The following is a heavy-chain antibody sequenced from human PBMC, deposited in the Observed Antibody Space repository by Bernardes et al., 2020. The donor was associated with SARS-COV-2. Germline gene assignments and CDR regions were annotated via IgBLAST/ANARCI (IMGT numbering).Heavy chain of an antibody. Sequence: AGGKVSCKASGYIFTGYYMHWVRQAPGQGLEWMGWINPNSGGTKYAQKFQGRATMTSDTSISTAYMELNRLTSDDTAVYYCARVLSSVYAVYFDYWGQGTVVTGSS. CDR1: GYIFTGYY. J-gene: IGHJ4*02. CDR2: INPNSGGT. D-gene: IGHD2-8*01. CDR3: ARVLSSVYAVYFDY. V-gene: IGHV1-2*02.